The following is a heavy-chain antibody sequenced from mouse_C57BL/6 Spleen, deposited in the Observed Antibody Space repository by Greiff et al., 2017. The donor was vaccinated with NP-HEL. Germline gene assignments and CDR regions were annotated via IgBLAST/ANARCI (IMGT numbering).Heavy chain of an antibody. V-gene: IGHV1-53*01. Sequence: QVQLQQPGTELVKPGASVKLSCKASGYTFTSYWMHWVKQRPGQGLEWIGNINPSNGGTNYNEKFKSKATLTVDKSSSTAYMQLSSLASEDSSVYYCARKDYYGDWYFDVWGTGTTVTVSS. CDR1: GYTFTSYW. J-gene: IGHJ1*03. D-gene: IGHD1-1*01. CDR2: INPSNGGT. CDR3: ARKDYYGDWYFDV.